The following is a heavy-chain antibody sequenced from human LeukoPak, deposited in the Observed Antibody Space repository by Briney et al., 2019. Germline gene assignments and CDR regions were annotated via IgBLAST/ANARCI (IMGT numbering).Heavy chain of an antibody. CDR3: ARDALAYCGGDCYSEDYYYYMDV. J-gene: IGHJ6*03. CDR2: IWYGGSNK. D-gene: IGHD2-21*01. V-gene: IGHV3-33*08. CDR1: GFTFSSYS. Sequence: GGSLRLSCAASGFTFSSYSMHWVRQAPGKGLEWVAVIWYGGSNKYYADSVKGRFTISRDNSKNTLYLQVNSLRVEDTAVYYCARDALAYCGGDCYSEDYYYYMDVWGKGTTVTVSS.